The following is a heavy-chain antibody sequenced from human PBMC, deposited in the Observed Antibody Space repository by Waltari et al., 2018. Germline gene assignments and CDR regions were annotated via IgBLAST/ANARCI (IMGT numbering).Heavy chain of an antibody. D-gene: IGHD2-2*01. Sequence: QVQLQESGQGLVKPSGTLSLTCAVSGDSISGNYWWSWVRQPPEKGLEWIGQVHHSGKTHYNPSLQGRVTISLDKPKNQFSLNLNSVTAADTAVYYCAGDRAIGLFFDYWGRGTLVTVSS. J-gene: IGHJ4*02. V-gene: IGHV4-4*02. CDR2: VHHSGKT. CDR1: GDSISGNYW. CDR3: AGDRAIGLFFDY.